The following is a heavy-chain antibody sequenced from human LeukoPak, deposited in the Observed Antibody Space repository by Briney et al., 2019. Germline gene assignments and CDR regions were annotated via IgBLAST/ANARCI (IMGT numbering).Heavy chain of an antibody. Sequence: SETLSLTCSVSGGSMYSSTYYWGWIRQPPGKGLEWIGTIYYSGSTYYNPSLKSRVHMSVDTSKNQVSLTLRSVTAADTAVYYCARRPYHYHGLDVWGPGTTIIVSS. CDR2: IYYSGST. V-gene: IGHV4-39*07. CDR3: ARRPYHYHGLDV. J-gene: IGHJ6*02. CDR1: GGSMYSSTYY.